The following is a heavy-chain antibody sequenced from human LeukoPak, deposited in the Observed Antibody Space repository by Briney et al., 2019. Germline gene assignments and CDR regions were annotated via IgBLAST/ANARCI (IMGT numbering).Heavy chain of an antibody. CDR1: GGSFSGYY. Sequence: SETLSLTCAVYGGSFSGYYWNWIRQPPGKGLEWIGEINHSGSTNYNPSLKSRVTISVDTSKNQFSLKLSSVTAADTAVYYCARVLAGLGFDPWGQGTLVTVSS. V-gene: IGHV4-34*01. J-gene: IGHJ5*02. D-gene: IGHD3/OR15-3a*01. CDR2: INHSGST. CDR3: ARVLAGLGFDP.